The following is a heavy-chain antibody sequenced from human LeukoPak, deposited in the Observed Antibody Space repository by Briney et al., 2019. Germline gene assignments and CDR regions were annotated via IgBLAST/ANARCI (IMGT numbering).Heavy chain of an antibody. V-gene: IGHV4-59*04. CDR2: IYYSGST. CDR3: ATQTIAGQHPAAGTRYYGMDV. J-gene: IGHJ6*02. D-gene: IGHD6-13*01. Sequence: GSLRLSCAASGFTFSSYAMSWVRQPPGKGLEWIGNIYYSGSTYYNPSLKSRVTISVDTSKNQFSLKLSSVTAADTAVYYCATQTIAGQHPAAGTRYYGMDVWGQGTTVTVSS. CDR1: GFTFSSYA.